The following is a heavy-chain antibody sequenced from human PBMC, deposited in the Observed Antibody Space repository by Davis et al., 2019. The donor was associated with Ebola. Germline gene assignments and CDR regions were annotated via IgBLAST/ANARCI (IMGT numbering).Heavy chain of an antibody. V-gene: IGHV4-34*01. CDR2: INHSGST. CDR3: ARVRVVYATHYYYYYGMDV. D-gene: IGHD2-8*02. Sequence: ESLKISCAASGFTFSSYSMNWVRQAPGKGLEWIGEINHSGSTNYNPSLKSRVTISVDTSKNQFSLKLSSVTAADTAVYYCARVRVVYATHYYYYYGMDVWGQGTTVTVSS. CDR1: GFTFSSYS. J-gene: IGHJ6*02.